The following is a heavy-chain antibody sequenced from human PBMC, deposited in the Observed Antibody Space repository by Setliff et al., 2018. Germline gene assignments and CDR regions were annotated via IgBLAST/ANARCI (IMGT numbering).Heavy chain of an antibody. CDR1: GGSLRGYY. D-gene: IGHD3-22*01. Sequence: PSETLSLTCAVYGGSLRGYYWTWIRQSPGKGLEWIGEINHDGGSNYNPSLKSRVTMSIDMSEKQFSLKLRSVTVADTAVYYCARGQDYYDPSGYYKLGYWGPGTLVTVSS. CDR3: ARGQDYYDPSGYYKLGY. J-gene: IGHJ4*02. V-gene: IGHV4-34*01. CDR2: INHDGGS.